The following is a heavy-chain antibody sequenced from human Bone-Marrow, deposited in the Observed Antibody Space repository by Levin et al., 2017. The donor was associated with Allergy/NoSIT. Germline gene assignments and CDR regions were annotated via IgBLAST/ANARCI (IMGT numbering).Heavy chain of an antibody. J-gene: IGHJ6*01. Sequence: GASVKVSCKGSGYSFTNYWIGWVRQMPGKGLEWMGIIYPSDSDIKYSPSFQGQVTISADKSISTAYLQWGTLKASDTAIYYCVRGLYQSSAWFYYYYYRLDVWGQGTTVTVSS. V-gene: IGHV5-51*03. CDR2: IYPSDSDI. CDR3: VRGLYQSSAWFYYYYYRLDV. D-gene: IGHD6-19*01. CDR1: GYSFTNYW.